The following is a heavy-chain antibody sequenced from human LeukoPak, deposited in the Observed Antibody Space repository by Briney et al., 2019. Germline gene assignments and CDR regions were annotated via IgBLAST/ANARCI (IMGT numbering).Heavy chain of an antibody. CDR3: ARDSTTVVTRLDY. J-gene: IGHJ4*02. Sequence: GGSLRLSCAASGFTFSSYSMNWVRQAPGKGLEWVSSISSSSSYIYYADSVKGRFTISRDNAKNSLYLQMNSLRAEDTAVYYCARDSTTVVTRLDYWGQGTLVTVSS. CDR1: GFTFSSYS. V-gene: IGHV3-21*01. CDR2: ISSSSSYI. D-gene: IGHD4-23*01.